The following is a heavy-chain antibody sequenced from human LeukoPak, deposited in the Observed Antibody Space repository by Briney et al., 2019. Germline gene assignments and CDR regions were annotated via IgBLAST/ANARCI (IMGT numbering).Heavy chain of an antibody. J-gene: IGHJ4*02. D-gene: IGHD6-19*01. CDR2: ISWDGGST. CDR3: AKDILGQGQWPYFDY. Sequence: PGGSLRLSCAASGFTFSSYAMSWVRQAPGKGLEWVSLISWDGGSTYYADSVKGRFTISRDNSKNSLYLQMNSLRAEDTALYYCAKDILGQGQWPYFDYWGQGTLVTVSS. V-gene: IGHV3-43D*03. CDR1: GFTFSSYA.